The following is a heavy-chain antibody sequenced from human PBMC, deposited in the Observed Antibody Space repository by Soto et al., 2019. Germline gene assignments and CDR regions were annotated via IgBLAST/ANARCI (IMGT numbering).Heavy chain of an antibody. Sequence: QVQLQESGPGLVKPSETLSLTCTVSGGSVSSGSYYWSWIRQPPGKGLEWIGYIYYSGSTNYNPSLKSRVTISVDTSKNQFSLKLSSVTAADTVVYYCARPHGGSSGWDNWFDPWGQGTLVTVSS. CDR3: ARPHGGSSGWDNWFDP. J-gene: IGHJ5*02. D-gene: IGHD6-25*01. V-gene: IGHV4-61*01. CDR2: IYYSGST. CDR1: GGSVSSGSYY.